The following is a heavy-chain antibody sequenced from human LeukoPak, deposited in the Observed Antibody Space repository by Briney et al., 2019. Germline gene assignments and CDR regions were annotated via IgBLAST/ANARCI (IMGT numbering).Heavy chain of an antibody. J-gene: IGHJ4*02. CDR3: ARHYSGSYSPFDY. CDR1: GFTFSSYS. D-gene: IGHD1-26*01. Sequence: GGSPRLSCAASGFTFSSYSMNWVRQAPGKGLEWVSSISSSSSYIYYADSVKGRFTISRDNAKNSLYLQMNSLRAEDTAVYYCARHYSGSYSPFDYWGQGTLVTVSS. CDR2: ISSSSSYI. V-gene: IGHV3-21*01.